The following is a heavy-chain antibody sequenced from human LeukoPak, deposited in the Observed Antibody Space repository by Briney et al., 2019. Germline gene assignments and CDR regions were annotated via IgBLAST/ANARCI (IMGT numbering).Heavy chain of an antibody. V-gene: IGHV3-23*01. Sequence: GGSLRLSCAASGFTFSSYAMSWVRQAPGKGLEWVSGVSGSGGSTYYADSVKGRFTISRDNSKNTLYLQMNSLRAEDTAVYYCAKVGSGGSPADYFDYWGHGNLVTVSS. J-gene: IGHJ4*01. CDR1: GFTFSSYA. CDR2: VSGSGGST. D-gene: IGHD3-10*01. CDR3: AKVGSGGSPADYFDY.